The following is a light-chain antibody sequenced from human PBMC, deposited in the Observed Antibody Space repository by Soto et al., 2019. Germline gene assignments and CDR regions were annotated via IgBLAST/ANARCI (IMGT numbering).Light chain of an antibody. J-gene: IGLJ1*01. CDR2: DDN. CDR3: GSWDSSLSAYV. V-gene: IGLV1-51*01. CDR1: SSNIGGNS. Sequence: SALTQPPSVSAAPGQKVTISCSGSSSNIGGNSVSWYQQLPGTAPKLLIYDDNKRPSGIPDRFSGSKSGTSATLGITGFQTGDEADYYCGSWDSSLSAYVFGTGTNVTVL.